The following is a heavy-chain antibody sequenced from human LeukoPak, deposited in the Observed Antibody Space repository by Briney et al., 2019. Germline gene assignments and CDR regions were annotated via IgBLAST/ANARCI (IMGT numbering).Heavy chain of an antibody. CDR2: ISSSSYI. V-gene: IGHV3-69-1*01. D-gene: IGHD2-15*01. J-gene: IGHJ4*02. CDR3: ARDYRYCSGGSCYFEPTYFDY. CDR1: GFIFSDYY. Sequence: PGGSLRLSCAASGFIFSDYYMSWIRQAPGKGLEWVSYISSSSYIYYADSVKGRFTISRDNAKNSLYLQMNSLRAEDTAVYYCARDYRYCSGGSCYFEPTYFDYWGQGTLVTVSS.